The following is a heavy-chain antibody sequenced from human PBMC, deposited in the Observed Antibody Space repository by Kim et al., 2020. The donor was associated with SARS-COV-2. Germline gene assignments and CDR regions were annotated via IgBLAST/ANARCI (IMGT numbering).Heavy chain of an antibody. CDR2: ISAYNGNT. V-gene: IGHV1-18*01. CDR1: GYTFTSYG. Sequence: ASVKVSCKASGYTFTSYGISWVRQAPGQGLEWMGWISAYNGNTNYAQKLQGRVTMTTDTSTSTAYMELRSLRSDDTAVYYCARGIGYCSSTSCSAPTYYYYSMDVWGKGTTVTVSS. CDR3: ARGIGYCSSTSCSAPTYYYYSMDV. D-gene: IGHD2-2*01. J-gene: IGHJ6*03.